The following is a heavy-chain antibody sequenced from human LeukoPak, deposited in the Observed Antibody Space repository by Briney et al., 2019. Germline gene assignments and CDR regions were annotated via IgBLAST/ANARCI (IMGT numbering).Heavy chain of an antibody. V-gene: IGHV3-48*04. J-gene: IGHJ4*02. CDR1: GLTFSSYN. CDR2: ISSSSSTI. D-gene: IGHD3-16*01. CDR3: ASLAITFGGAIDY. Sequence: GGSLILSCAASGLTFSSYNMNWVRQAPGKGLEWISYISSSSSTIKYADSVKGRCTISRDNAKNSLYLQMNSLRGEDTAVYYCASLAITFGGAIDYWGQGTLVTVSS.